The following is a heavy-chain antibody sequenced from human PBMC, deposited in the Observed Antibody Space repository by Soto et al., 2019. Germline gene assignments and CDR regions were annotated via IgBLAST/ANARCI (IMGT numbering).Heavy chain of an antibody. V-gene: IGHV3-15*01. D-gene: IGHD1-26*01. CDR2: IMSKTDGGTT. CDR3: TTDSGMSPYSFDY. J-gene: IGHJ4*02. Sequence: GSLRLSCATSGFTFSKAWVGWVRQAPGKGLEWVGRIMSKTDGGTTDYAAPVKGRFTISRDDSKSTLYLQMNSLKTEDTAFYYCTTDSGMSPYSFDYWGQGTLVTVSS. CDR1: GFTFSKAW.